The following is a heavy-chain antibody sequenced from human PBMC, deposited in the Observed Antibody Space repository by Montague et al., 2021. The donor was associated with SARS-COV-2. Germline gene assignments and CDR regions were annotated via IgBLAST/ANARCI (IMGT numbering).Heavy chain of an antibody. CDR1: GFTFSSYA. CDR3: ARGTGISSGWFDY. Sequence: SLRLSCAASGFTFSSYAMHWVRQAPGKGLEWVADISYDGSNKYYXDSVKGRFTISRDNSKNTLYLQMNSLRAEDTAVYYCARGTGISSGWFDYWGQGTLVTVSS. D-gene: IGHD6-19*01. V-gene: IGHV3-30-3*01. CDR2: ISYDGSNK. J-gene: IGHJ4*02.